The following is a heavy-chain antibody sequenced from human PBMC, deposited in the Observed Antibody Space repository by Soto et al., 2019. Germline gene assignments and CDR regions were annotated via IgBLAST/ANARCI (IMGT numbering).Heavy chain of an antibody. CDR1: GYTLSELS. Sequence: QVQVVQSGAEVKKPGASVKVSCKVSGYTLSELSMHWVRQAPGKGLEWMGVFDFEDGKTIYAQKFQGRLTIIEDTSRDTAYMELSGLRSEDTAVYYCATTAVTSTGTLDYWGQGTLVAVSS. J-gene: IGHJ4*02. D-gene: IGHD6-19*01. CDR3: ATTAVTSTGTLDY. CDR2: FDFEDGKT. V-gene: IGHV1-24*01.